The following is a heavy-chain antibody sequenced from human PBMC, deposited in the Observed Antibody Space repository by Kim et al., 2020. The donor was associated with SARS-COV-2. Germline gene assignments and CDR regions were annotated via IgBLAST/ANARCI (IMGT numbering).Heavy chain of an antibody. CDR3: ARSLYGSGSYYKNSAHSSFDY. CDR2: ISAYNGNT. J-gene: IGHJ4*02. CDR1: GYTFTSYG. D-gene: IGHD3-10*01. Sequence: ASVKVSCKASGYTFTSYGISWVRQAPGQGLEWMGWISAYNGNTNYAQKLQGRVTMTTDTSTSTAYMELRSLRSDDTAVYYCARSLYGSGSYYKNSAHSSFDYWGQGTLVTVSS. V-gene: IGHV1-18*01.